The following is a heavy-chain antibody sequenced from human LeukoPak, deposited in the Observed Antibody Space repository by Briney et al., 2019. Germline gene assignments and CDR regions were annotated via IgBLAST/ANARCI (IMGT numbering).Heavy chain of an antibody. CDR2: ISGSGGST. J-gene: IGHJ3*02. CDR1: GFTFSSYA. D-gene: IGHD2-2*01. Sequence: GGSLRLSCAASGFTFSSYAMSWVRQAPGKGLEWVSAISGSGGSTYYADSVKGRFTISRDNSKNTLYLQMNSLRAEDTAVYYCARIVVVPAANQGNAFDIWGQGTMVTVSS. V-gene: IGHV3-23*01. CDR3: ARIVVVPAANQGNAFDI.